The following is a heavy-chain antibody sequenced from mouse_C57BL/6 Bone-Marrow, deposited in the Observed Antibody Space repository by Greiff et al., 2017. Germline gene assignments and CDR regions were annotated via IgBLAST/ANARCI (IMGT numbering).Heavy chain of an antibody. CDR3: ARRAEYYYAMDY. Sequence: VQLQQSGPELVKPGASVKISCKASGYTFTDYYMNWVKQSHGKSLEWIGDINPNNGGTSYNQKFKGKATLTVDKSSSTAYMELRSLTSEDSAVYYCARRAEYYYAMDYWGQGTSVTVSS. CDR1: GYTFTDYY. D-gene: IGHD3-3*01. J-gene: IGHJ4*01. V-gene: IGHV1-26*01. CDR2: INPNNGGT.